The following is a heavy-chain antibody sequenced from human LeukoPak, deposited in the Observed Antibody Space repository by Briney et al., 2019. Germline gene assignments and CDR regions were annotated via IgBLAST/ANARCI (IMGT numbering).Heavy chain of an antibody. Sequence: GASVKVSCKASGYTFTGYYMHWVRQAPGQGLEWMGWINPNSGGTNYAQKFQGRVTMTRDTSISTAYMELSRLRSDDTAVYYCARVWNTYFYDRKGFDYWGQGTLVTVSS. J-gene: IGHJ4*02. D-gene: IGHD3-22*01. CDR3: ARVWNTYFYDRKGFDY. CDR2: INPNSGGT. CDR1: GYTFTGYY. V-gene: IGHV1-2*02.